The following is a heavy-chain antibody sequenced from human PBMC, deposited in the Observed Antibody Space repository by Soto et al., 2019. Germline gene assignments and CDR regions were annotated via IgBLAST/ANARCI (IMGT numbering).Heavy chain of an antibody. J-gene: IGHJ2*01. D-gene: IGHD1-1*01. CDR2: ISASGGST. CDR1: GFTFSSYA. V-gene: IGHV3-23*01. CDR3: AKDRRYAHRSVDFDL. Sequence: GGSLRLSCAASGFTFSSYAMSWVRQAPGKGLEWVSGISASGGSTYYADSVKGRFTSSRDNSKNTLYLQMNSLRAEDTAVYFCAKDRRYAHRSVDFDLWGRGTLVTVSS.